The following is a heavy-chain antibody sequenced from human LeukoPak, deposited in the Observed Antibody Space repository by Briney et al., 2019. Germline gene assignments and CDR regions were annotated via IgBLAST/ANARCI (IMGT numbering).Heavy chain of an antibody. D-gene: IGHD1-1*01. CDR1: GFTFSSFA. Sequence: GGSLRLSCAASGFTFSSFAMSWVRQAPGKGLEWISGISGSGSTTYYADSVKGRFTISRDNSKNTLYLQMNSLRAEDTVVYYCAKDAWKRFDYWGHGTLVTVSS. V-gene: IGHV3-23*01. CDR3: AKDAWKRFDY. J-gene: IGHJ4*01. CDR2: ISGSGSTT.